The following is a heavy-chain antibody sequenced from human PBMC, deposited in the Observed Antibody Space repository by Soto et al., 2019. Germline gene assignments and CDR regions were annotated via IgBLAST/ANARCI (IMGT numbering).Heavy chain of an antibody. V-gene: IGHV1-3*01. CDR3: ARSAPPIDY. J-gene: IGHJ4*02. CDR1: GYIFTSYA. Sequence: QVQLVQSGAEVKKPGASVKVSCKASGYIFTSYAMHWVRQAPGQRLEWMGWINAGKGNTKYSQKFQGRVTITRDTSASTAYMELSSLRSEDTAVYYCARSAPPIDYWGQGSLVTVPS. CDR2: INAGKGNT.